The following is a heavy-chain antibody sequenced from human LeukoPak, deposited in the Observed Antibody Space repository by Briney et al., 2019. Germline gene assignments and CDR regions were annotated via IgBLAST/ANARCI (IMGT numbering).Heavy chain of an antibody. V-gene: IGHV4-34*01. CDR1: GGSFSGYY. CDR3: ARGQGLLYDFWSGYDYYYMDV. CDR2: INHSGST. J-gene: IGHJ6*03. D-gene: IGHD3-3*01. Sequence: PSETLSLTCAVYGGSFSGYYWSWIRQPPGKGLEWIGEINHSGSTNYNPSLKSRVTISVDTSKNQFSLKLSSVTAADTAVYYCARGQGLLYDFWSGYDYYYMDVWGKGTTVTVSS.